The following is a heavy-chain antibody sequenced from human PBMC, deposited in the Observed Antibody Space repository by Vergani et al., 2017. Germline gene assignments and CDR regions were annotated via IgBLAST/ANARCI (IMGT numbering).Heavy chain of an antibody. D-gene: IGHD1-14*01. Sequence: VQLLESGGGLVQPGGSLRLSCAASGFTFSSYGMHWVRQASGKGLEWVAFIRYDGSNKYYADSVKGRFTISRDNSKNTLYLQMNSLRAEATAVDYCARVMSAQTGIFDYWGQGTLVTVSS. CDR3: ARVMSAQTGIFDY. CDR1: GFTFSSYG. V-gene: IGHV3-30*02. CDR2: IRYDGSNK. J-gene: IGHJ4*02.